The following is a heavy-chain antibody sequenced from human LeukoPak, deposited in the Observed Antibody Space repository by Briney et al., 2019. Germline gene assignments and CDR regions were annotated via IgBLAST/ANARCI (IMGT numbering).Heavy chain of an antibody. D-gene: IGHD3-10*01. J-gene: IGHJ5*02. CDR1: GGSISSSNW. CDR3: ARDTHYYSSGSYFWFDP. CDR2: IYHSGST. V-gene: IGHV4-4*02. Sequence: SGTLSLTCAVSGGSISSSNWWSWVRPPPGKGLEWIGEIYHSGSTNYNPSLKSRVTISVDKSKNQFSLKLSSVTAADTAVYYCARDTHYYSSGSYFWFDPWGQGTLVTVSS.